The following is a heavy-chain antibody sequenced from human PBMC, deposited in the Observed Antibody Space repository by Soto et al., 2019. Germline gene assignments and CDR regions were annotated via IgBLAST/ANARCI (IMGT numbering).Heavy chain of an antibody. J-gene: IGHJ4*02. D-gene: IGHD6-19*01. CDR2: INAGNGNT. CDR3: ARAVAVPADFDY. V-gene: IGHV1-3*05. Sequence: QVQLVQSGAEEKKPGASVKVSCKASGYTFTSYAMHWVRQAPGQRLEWMGWINAGNGNTKYSQKFQGRVAITRDTSASTAYMELSSLRSEDTAVYYCARAVAVPADFDYWGQGTLVTVSS. CDR1: GYTFTSYA.